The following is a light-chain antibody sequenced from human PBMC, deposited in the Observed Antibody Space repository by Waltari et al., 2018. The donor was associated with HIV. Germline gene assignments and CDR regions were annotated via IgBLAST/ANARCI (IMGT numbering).Light chain of an antibody. V-gene: IGLV3-1*01. CDR3: QAWDSNSAV. CDR1: DLTQKY. J-gene: IGLJ2*01. CDR2: QDA. Sequence: SYELTQPPSVSVSPGQTASLTCSGDDLTQKYVSLYQQRAGQYHVLVIYQDARRPAGIPERFSGSRYENTATLTSSGTQSMDEADYYCQAWDSNSAVFGGGTKLNVL.